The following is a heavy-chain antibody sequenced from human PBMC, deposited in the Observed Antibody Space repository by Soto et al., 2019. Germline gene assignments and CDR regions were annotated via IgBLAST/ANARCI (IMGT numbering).Heavy chain of an antibody. D-gene: IGHD3-10*01. CDR3: AKHLSGSYYYYYALDV. Sequence: EAQLLESGGGFVQPGGSLRLSCAASGFTFTSYAVSYVRQAPGQWLEWVSGISNRDGGTYYADSVKGRFTISRDNSKNTLNLQMNILRAEDTAVYHCAKHLSGSYYYYYALDVWCQVTTVTVS. V-gene: IGHV3-23*01. J-gene: IGHJ6*02. CDR1: GFTFTSYA. CDR2: ISNRDGGT.